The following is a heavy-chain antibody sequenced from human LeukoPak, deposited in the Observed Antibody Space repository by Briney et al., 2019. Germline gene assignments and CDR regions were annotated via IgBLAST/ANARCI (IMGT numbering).Heavy chain of an antibody. CDR1: GFTFSSYS. CDR2: ISSSSSYI. Sequence: GGSLRLSCAASGFTFSSYSMNWVRQAPGKGLEWVSSISSSSSYIYYADSVKGRFTISRDNAKNSLYLQMNSLRAEDTAVYYCARSTREGIPYYMDVWGKGTTVTVSS. J-gene: IGHJ6*03. D-gene: IGHD1-26*01. CDR3: ARSTREGIPYYMDV. V-gene: IGHV3-21*01.